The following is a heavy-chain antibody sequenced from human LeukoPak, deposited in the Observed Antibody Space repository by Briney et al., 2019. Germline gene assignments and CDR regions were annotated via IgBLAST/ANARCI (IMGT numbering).Heavy chain of an antibody. D-gene: IGHD3-10*01. Sequence: ASVKVSCKASGGTFSSYAISWVRQAPGQGLEWMGIINPSGGSTTYAQKFQGRVTMTRDTSTSTVYMELSSLRSDDTAVYYCARDRVTMVRGVPRVFDYWGQGTLVTVSS. CDR3: ARDRVTMVRGVPRVFDY. CDR2: INPSGGST. J-gene: IGHJ4*02. V-gene: IGHV1-46*01. CDR1: GGTFSSYA.